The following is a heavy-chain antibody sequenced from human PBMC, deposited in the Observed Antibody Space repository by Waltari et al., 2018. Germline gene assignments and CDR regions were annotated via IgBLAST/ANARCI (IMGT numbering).Heavy chain of an antibody. CDR3: ARDPSRRADY. Sequence: EVQLVESGGGLVQPGGSLRLSCVGSGFTLSRIHWGRQAPGKGLEWVAHMNSDASVKDYVDFVKGRVTISSDNAKNSLFLQMDSLRAEDTAIYYCARDPSRRADYWGQGTLVTVSS. CDR1: GFTLSR. V-gene: IGHV3-7*01. CDR2: MNSDASVK. J-gene: IGHJ4*02.